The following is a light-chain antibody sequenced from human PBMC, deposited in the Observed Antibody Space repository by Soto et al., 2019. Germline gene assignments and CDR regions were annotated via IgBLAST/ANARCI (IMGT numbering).Light chain of an antibody. CDR2: EVS. Sequence: QSALTQPASVSGSLGQSITISCTGTSSDLGSYDYVSWYQQHPGKAPKLMISEVSNRPSGVSNRFSGSKSGNTASLTISGLQAEDEADYYCSSYTTPSTVVFGGGTKLTVL. V-gene: IGLV2-14*01. J-gene: IGLJ2*01. CDR1: SSDLGSYDY. CDR3: SSYTTPSTVV.